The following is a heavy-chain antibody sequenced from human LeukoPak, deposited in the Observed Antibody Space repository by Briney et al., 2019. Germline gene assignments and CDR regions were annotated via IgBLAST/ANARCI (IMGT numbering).Heavy chain of an antibody. V-gene: IGHV1-8*01. J-gene: IGHJ4*02. D-gene: IGHD2-15*01. CDR2: MNPNSGNT. CDR3: ARRYCGGGSCYWDY. Sequence: ASVKVSCKASGYTFTNYDINWVRQATGQGLEWMGWMNPNSGNTGYAQKFQGRVTMTRNTSISTAYMELSSLRSEDTAAYYCARRYCGGGSCYWDYWGQGSLVTVSS. CDR1: GYTFTNYD.